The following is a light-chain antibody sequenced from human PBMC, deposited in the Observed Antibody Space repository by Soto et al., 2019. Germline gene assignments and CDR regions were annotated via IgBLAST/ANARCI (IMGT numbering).Light chain of an antibody. CDR1: QSVSSY. CDR3: QRRSNWPT. J-gene: IGKJ4*01. CDR2: DAS. V-gene: IGKV3-11*01. Sequence: EIVLTQSPATLSLSPGERATLSCRASQSVSSYLAWYQQKPGQAPRLLIYDASNRATGIPARFSGSGSGTDFTLTISSLEPEDFAVYYCQRRSNWPTFGGGTKVDIK.